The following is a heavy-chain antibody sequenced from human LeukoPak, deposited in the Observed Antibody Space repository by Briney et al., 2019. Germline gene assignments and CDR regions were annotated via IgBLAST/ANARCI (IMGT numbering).Heavy chain of an antibody. CDR1: GFTFNNYA. CDR3: ARCLTGRWLQYVVDY. V-gene: IGHV3-30-3*01. Sequence: PGGSLRLSCAASGFTFNNYAMHWVRQAPGKGLEWVAVISYDGTNEYFADSVKGRFTISRDNSNNTLYLQMNSLRTEDTAVYYCARCLTGRWLQYVVDYWGQGTLVTVSS. J-gene: IGHJ4*02. CDR2: ISYDGTNE. D-gene: IGHD5-24*01.